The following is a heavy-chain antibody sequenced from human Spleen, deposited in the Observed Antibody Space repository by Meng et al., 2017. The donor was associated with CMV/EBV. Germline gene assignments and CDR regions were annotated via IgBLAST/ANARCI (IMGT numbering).Heavy chain of an antibody. CDR1: YTVTNYG. V-gene: IGHV1-18*01. J-gene: IGHJ5*02. D-gene: IGHD6-13*01. CDR3: ARDPLAQQQLVRNWFDP. CDR2: ISTYNGNR. Sequence: YTVTNYGVRWVRQAPGQGLEWMGWISTYNGNRIYAQKFQDKFTMTTDTSTTTAFMELKSLRSDDTAVYYCARDPLAQQQLVRNWFDPWGQGTLVTVSS.